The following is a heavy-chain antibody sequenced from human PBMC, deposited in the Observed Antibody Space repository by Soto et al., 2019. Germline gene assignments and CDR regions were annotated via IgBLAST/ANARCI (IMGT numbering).Heavy chain of an antibody. CDR2: IDIDGSDT. Sequence: GSLRLSCAASGFTLSDYWMHWVRQVPGKGLLWVSRIDIDGSDTRYADSVKGRFTISRDNAKNTLYLQMNSLRAEDTAVYYCAKSNWFDPWGQGSLVTVSS. CDR1: GFTLSDYW. CDR3: AKSNWFDP. V-gene: IGHV3-74*01. J-gene: IGHJ5*01.